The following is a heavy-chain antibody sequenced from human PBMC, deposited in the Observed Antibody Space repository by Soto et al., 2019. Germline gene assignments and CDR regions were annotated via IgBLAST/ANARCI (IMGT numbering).Heavy chain of an antibody. Sequence: QLQLQESGPGLVKPSETLSLTCTVSGGSITSSSYYWGWIRQPPGKGREWIVSIYYSGSTYYNPSLKSRVTICVHTSKIRFSLKLSSVTAADTAVYYCARHKGGSYDWGQGTLVTVSS. D-gene: IGHD1-26*01. J-gene: IGHJ4*02. CDR3: ARHKGGSYD. CDR2: IYYSGST. V-gene: IGHV4-39*01. CDR1: GGSITSSSYY.